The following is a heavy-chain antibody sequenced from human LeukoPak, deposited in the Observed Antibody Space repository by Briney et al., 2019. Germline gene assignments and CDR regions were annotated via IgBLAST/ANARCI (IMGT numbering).Heavy chain of an antibody. J-gene: IGHJ6*03. CDR2: IYNSETT. Sequence: PSETLSLTCTVSGASISSGDYYWSWIRQPPGKGLEWIGYIYNSETTHYNPSLKGRITFSLDTSKNQFSLKLNSVTAADTAVYYYYTDVWGKGTTVTVSS. CDR3: YTDV. V-gene: IGHV4-30-4*01. CDR1: GASISSGDYY.